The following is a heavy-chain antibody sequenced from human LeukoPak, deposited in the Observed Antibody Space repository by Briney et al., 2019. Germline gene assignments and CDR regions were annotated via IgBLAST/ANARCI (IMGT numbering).Heavy chain of an antibody. D-gene: IGHD6-13*01. J-gene: IGHJ4*02. CDR1: GFTFSTYG. V-gene: IGHV3-23*01. Sequence: PGGSLRLSCEASGFTFSTYGMNWVRQAPGEGLEWVSGIGGSGDRTYYADSVKGRFTISRDNAKNSLYLQMNSLRAEDTAVYYCARRAPAAAGYYFDYWGQGTLVTVSS. CDR2: IGGSGDRT. CDR3: ARRAPAAAGYYFDY.